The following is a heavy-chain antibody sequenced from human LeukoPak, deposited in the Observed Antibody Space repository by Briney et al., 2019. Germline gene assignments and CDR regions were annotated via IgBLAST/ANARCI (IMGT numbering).Heavy chain of an antibody. CDR3: ARDSSSWFYYYGMDV. V-gene: IGHV3-7*01. CDR1: GFSFRNYW. Sequence: PGGSLRLSCVASGFSFRNYWMSWVRQAPGKGLEWVANIKQDGSEKYYVDSVKGRFTISRDNAKNSLYLQMNSLRAEDTAVYYCARDSSSWFYYYGMDVWGQGTTVTVSS. CDR2: IKQDGSEK. D-gene: IGHD6-13*01. J-gene: IGHJ6*02.